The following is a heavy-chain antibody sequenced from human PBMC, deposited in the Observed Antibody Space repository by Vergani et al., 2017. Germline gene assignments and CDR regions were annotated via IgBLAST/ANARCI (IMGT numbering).Heavy chain of an antibody. J-gene: IGHJ4*02. CDR2: ISGSGGST. CDR1: GFTFSSYA. Sequence: EVQLLESGGGLVQPGGSLRLSCAASGFTFSSYAMSWVRQAPGKGLEWVSAISGSGGSTYYADSVKGRFTISRDNSKNTLYLQMNSLRAGDTAVYYCARAPRGLYHFDYWGQGTLVTVSS. V-gene: IGHV3-23*01. CDR3: ARAPRGLYHFDY. D-gene: IGHD3-16*02.